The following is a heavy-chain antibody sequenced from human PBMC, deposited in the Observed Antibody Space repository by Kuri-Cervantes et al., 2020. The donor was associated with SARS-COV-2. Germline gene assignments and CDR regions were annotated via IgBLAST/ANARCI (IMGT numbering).Heavy chain of an antibody. Sequence: GESLKISCAASGFTFSGSAMHWVRQASGKGLEWVGRIRSKANSYATAYAASVKGRFTIFRDDSKNTAYLQMNSLKTEDTAVYYCTGNYDYVWGSYRYDTDYWGQGTLVTVSS. J-gene: IGHJ4*02. V-gene: IGHV3-73*01. CDR3: TGNYDYVWGSYRYDTDY. CDR2: IRSKANSYAT. D-gene: IGHD3-16*02. CDR1: GFTFSGSA.